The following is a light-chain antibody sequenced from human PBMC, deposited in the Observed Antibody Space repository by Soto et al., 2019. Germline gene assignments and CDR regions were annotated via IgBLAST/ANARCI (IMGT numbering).Light chain of an antibody. CDR2: DAS. J-gene: IGKJ3*01. CDR3: QQYNSPLFT. CDR1: QSISSW. V-gene: IGKV1-5*01. Sequence: DIQMTQSPSTLSASVGDRVTITCRASQSISSWLAWYQQKPGKAPKLLIYDASSLESGVPSRFSGSGSGTEFTLTISSLQPDDFATYYCQQYNSPLFTFGPGTKVDIK.